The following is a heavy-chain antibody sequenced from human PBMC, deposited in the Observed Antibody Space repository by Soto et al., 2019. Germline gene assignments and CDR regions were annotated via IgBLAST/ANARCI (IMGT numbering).Heavy chain of an antibody. Sequence: SETLSLTCAVYGGSFSDYYWSWIRQPPGKGLEWIGEINHSGSTNYNPSLKSRVTISVDTSKNQFSLKVTSVTAADTAVYYCAAVPTDHYCSGGSCYAYWGHGTLVTVSS. CDR3: AAVPTDHYCSGGSCYAY. J-gene: IGHJ4*01. V-gene: IGHV4-34*01. CDR1: GGSFSDYY. D-gene: IGHD2-15*01. CDR2: INHSGST.